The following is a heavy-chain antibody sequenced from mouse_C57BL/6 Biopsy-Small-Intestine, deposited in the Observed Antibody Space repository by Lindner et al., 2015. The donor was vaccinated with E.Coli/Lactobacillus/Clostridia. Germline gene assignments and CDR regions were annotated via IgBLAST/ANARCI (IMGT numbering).Heavy chain of an antibody. CDR2: IDPEDDET. V-gene: IGHV14-2*01. J-gene: IGHJ4*01. CDR3: AREGYYGDYYAMDY. D-gene: IGHD1-1*01. Sequence: LQESGAELVKPGASVKLSCTASGFNIKDFYIHWVKQRTEQGLEWIGRIDPEDDETKYAPKFQGKATITADTSSNTAYLQLSSLTSEDTAVYYCAREGYYGDYYAMDYWGQGTSVTVSS. CDR1: GFNIKDFY.